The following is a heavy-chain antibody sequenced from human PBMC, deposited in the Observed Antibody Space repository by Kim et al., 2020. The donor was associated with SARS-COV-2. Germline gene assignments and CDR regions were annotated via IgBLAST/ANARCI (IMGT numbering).Heavy chain of an antibody. CDR2: ISWNSGSI. J-gene: IGHJ4*02. CDR1: GFTFVAYA. D-gene: IGHD3-3*01. V-gene: IGHV3-9*01. CDR3: AKDHKLRFLEWLSFEGYFEY. Sequence: GGSLRLSCAASGFTFVAYAMHWVRHAPGKGLEWVSGISWNSGSIGYAASVKGRFTISRDNAKNSLYLQMNSLRAEDTALYYCAKDHKLRFLEWLSFEGYFEYWGQGTLVTVCS.